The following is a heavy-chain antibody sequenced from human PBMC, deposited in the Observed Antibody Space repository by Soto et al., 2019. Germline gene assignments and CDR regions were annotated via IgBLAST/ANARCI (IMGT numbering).Heavy chain of an antibody. CDR2: IILILGIA. J-gene: IGHJ4*02. CDR3: AREEYYYGSGALFDY. D-gene: IGHD3-10*01. Sequence: QVQLVQSGAEVKKPGSSVKVSCKASGGTFSSYTISWVRQAPGQGLEWMGRIILILGIANYAQKFQGRVTITADKSTSTAYMELSSLRSEDTAVYYCAREEYYYGSGALFDYWGQGTLVTVSS. CDR1: GGTFSSYT. V-gene: IGHV1-69*08.